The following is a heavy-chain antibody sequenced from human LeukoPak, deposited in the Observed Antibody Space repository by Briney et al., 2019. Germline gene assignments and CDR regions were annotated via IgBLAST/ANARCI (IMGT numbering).Heavy chain of an antibody. J-gene: IGHJ4*02. D-gene: IGHD3-3*01. Sequence: GGSLRLSCAASGFTLSSYAMNWVRQAPGKGLEWVSLISGNTRSTYYADSVKGRFTISRDITKNPLYLQMNSLRAEDAAVYYCAKDGLQFSEWLTLLGYWGEGRLVTVSS. CDR2: ISGNTRST. V-gene: IGHV3-23*01. CDR3: AKDGLQFSEWLTLLGY. CDR1: GFTLSSYA.